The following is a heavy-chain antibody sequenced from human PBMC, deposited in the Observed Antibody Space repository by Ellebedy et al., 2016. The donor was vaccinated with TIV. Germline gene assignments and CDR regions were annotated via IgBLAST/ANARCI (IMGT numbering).Heavy chain of an antibody. CDR1: GFTFSYYW. CDR2: IKHDGSEK. Sequence: GESLKISCAASGFTFSYYWMSWVRQAPGKGLEWVANIKHDGSEKYDVDSVKGRFTISRDNAKKSVYLQMNRLSAEDTAVYYCARDRGSYYVYWGQGTLVTVSS. CDR3: ARDRGSYYVY. V-gene: IGHV3-7*01. D-gene: IGHD1-26*01. J-gene: IGHJ4*02.